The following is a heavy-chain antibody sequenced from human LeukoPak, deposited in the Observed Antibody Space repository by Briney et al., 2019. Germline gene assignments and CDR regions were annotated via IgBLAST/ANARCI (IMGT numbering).Heavy chain of an antibody. Sequence: ASVTVSCKTSGYTFTSYGISWVRQAPGQGLEWMGWISAFTGNTDYAQKLQGRVTMTTDTTTSTAYMELRSLRSDDTAVYYCARRRDDYRQIDYWGQGTLVTVSS. CDR3: ARRRDDYRQIDY. D-gene: IGHD5-24*01. J-gene: IGHJ4*02. V-gene: IGHV1-18*01. CDR2: ISAFTGNT. CDR1: GYTFTSYG.